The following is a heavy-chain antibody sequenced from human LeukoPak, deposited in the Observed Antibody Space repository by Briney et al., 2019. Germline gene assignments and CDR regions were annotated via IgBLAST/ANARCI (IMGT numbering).Heavy chain of an antibody. J-gene: IGHJ4*02. CDR3: ANPPLKTTMIVVVI. Sequence: GGSLRLSCAASGFTFSNYGMTWVRQAPGKGLEWVSVISSSGGDTYYADSVKGRFTISRDNSKNTLYLQMNSLRAEDTAVYYCANPPLKTTMIVVVIWGQGTLVTVSS. CDR1: GFTFSNYG. D-gene: IGHD3-22*01. CDR2: ISSSGGDT. V-gene: IGHV3-23*01.